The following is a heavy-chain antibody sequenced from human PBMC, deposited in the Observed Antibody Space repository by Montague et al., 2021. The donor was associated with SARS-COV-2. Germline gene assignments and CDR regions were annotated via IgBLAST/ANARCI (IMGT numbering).Heavy chain of an antibody. CDR1: GDSISSHY. CDR2: INYSGGT. CDR3: ARHGGNDAFDI. D-gene: IGHD4-23*01. Sequence: SETLSLTCTVSGDSISSHYWSWIRQPPGKGLEWIGYINYSGGTNYNPSLKSRVTVSVDTSKNQFSLKVTSVTAADTAVYYCARHGGNDAFDIWGRGTMVTVSS. V-gene: IGHV4-59*11. J-gene: IGHJ3*02.